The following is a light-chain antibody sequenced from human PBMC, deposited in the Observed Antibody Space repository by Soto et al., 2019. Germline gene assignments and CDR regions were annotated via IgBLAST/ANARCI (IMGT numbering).Light chain of an antibody. CDR3: ISYTTSSTHVV. Sequence: QSALTQPASVSGSPGQSITISCTGTSSDVGSYNYVCWYQQYPGKAPKLMIYDVSNRPSGVSYRFSGSKSGNTASLTISGLQAEDEAYYYCISYTTSSTHVVFGGGTKLTVL. J-gene: IGLJ2*01. CDR1: SSDVGSYNY. CDR2: DVS. V-gene: IGLV2-14*01.